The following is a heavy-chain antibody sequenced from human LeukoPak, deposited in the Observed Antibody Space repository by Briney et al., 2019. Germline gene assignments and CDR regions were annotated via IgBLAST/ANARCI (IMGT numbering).Heavy chain of an antibody. J-gene: IGHJ3*02. D-gene: IGHD2-2*01. CDR1: GYTFTGYY. V-gene: IGHV1-2*02. CDR2: INPNSGGT. Sequence: GASVKVSCKASGYTFTGYYIHWVRQAPGQGLEWMGWINPNSGGTNYAQKFQGRVTMTRDTSISTAYMELSRLRSDDTAVYYCARDPSFPIVVVPAAMSQSPGAFDIWGQGTMVTVSS. CDR3: ARDPSFPIVVVPAAMSQSPGAFDI.